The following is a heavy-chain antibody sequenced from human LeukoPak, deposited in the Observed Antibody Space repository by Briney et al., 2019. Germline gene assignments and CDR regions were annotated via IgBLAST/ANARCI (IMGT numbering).Heavy chain of an antibody. CDR2: IKQDGSEK. CDR1: GFTFSSYS. Sequence: GGSLRLSCAASGFTFSSYSMSWVRQAPGKGLEWVANIKQDGSEKYYVDSVKGRLTISRDNAKNSLYLQMNSLRAEDTAVYYCARDTLGYSSGWLDYWGQGTLVTVSS. CDR3: ARDTLGYSSGWLDY. V-gene: IGHV3-7*01. D-gene: IGHD6-19*01. J-gene: IGHJ4*02.